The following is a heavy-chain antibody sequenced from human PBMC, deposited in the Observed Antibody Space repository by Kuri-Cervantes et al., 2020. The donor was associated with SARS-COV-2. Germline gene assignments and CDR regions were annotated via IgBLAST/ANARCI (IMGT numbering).Heavy chain of an antibody. CDR3: ASSGSYSPFDY. D-gene: IGHD1-26*01. V-gene: IGHV1-8*01. CDR2: MNPNSGNT. Sequence: ASVKVSCKASGYSFTSYYINWVRQAPGQGLEWMGWMNPNSGNTGYAQKFQGRVTITRNTSISTAYMELSSLRSEDTAVYYCASSGSYSPFDYWGQGTLVTVSS. J-gene: IGHJ4*02. CDR1: GYSFTSYY.